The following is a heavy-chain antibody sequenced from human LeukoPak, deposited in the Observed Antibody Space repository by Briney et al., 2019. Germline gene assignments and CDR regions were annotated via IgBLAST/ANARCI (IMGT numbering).Heavy chain of an antibody. J-gene: IGHJ4*02. CDR1: EFTFSSYA. CDR2: ISYDGSNK. V-gene: IGHV3-30-3*01. D-gene: IGHD2-2*01. Sequence: GGSLRLSCAASEFTFSSYAMHWVRQAPGKGLEWVAVISYDGSNKYYADSVKGRFTISRDNSKNTLYLQMNSLRAEDTAVYYCARGSPVPATAGGGFDYWGQGTLVTVSS. CDR3: ARGSPVPATAGGGFDY.